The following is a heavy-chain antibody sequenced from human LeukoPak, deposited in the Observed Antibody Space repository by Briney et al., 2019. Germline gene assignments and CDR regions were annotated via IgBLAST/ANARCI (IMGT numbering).Heavy chain of an antibody. CDR1: GFSFSDSY. J-gene: IGHJ5*02. Sequence: PGGSLRLSCAASGFSFSDSYMSWIRQAPGKGLEWVSYISSSSTYINYADSVKGRFTISRDNAKNSLYLQMNSLRAEDTAVYYCARAEVVSYYYDSSGYYHHWGLGTLVTVSS. CDR2: ISSSSTYI. CDR3: ARAEVVSYYYDSSGYYHH. V-gene: IGHV3-11*06. D-gene: IGHD3-22*01.